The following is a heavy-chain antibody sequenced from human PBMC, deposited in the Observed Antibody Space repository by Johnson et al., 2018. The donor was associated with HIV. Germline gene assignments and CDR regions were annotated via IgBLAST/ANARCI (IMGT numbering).Heavy chain of an antibody. D-gene: IGHD3-3*01. CDR2: IKCDGSEK. Sequence: VQLVESGGGLVQPGGSLRLSCAASGFTFSSSWMHWVCQAPEKGLEWVADIKCDGSEKYYVDSVKGRLTISRDNSKNTLYLQMHSLRAEDTAVYYCAKLTIFGVVPPNEGDAFDIWGQGTMVTVSS. CDR3: AKLTIFGVVPPNEGDAFDI. V-gene: IGHV3-52*01. CDR1: GFTFSSSW. J-gene: IGHJ3*02.